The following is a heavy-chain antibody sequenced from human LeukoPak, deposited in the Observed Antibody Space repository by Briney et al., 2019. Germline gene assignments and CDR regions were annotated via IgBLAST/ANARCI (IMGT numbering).Heavy chain of an antibody. D-gene: IGHD6-19*01. CDR1: GGSISSSSYY. Sequence: SETLSLTCTVSGGSISSSSYYWGWIRQPPGKGLEWIGYIYYSGSTYYNPSLKSRVTISVDTSKNQFSLKLSSVTAADTAVYYCARVSSGWWGSYFDYWGQGTLVTVSS. J-gene: IGHJ4*02. CDR2: IYYSGST. CDR3: ARVSSGWWGSYFDY. V-gene: IGHV4-39*07.